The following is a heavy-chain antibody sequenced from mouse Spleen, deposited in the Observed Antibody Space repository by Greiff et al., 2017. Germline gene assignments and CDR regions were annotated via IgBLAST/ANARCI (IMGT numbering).Heavy chain of an antibody. CDR2: ISSGGSYT. Sequence: EVQRVESGGGLVKPGGSLKLSCAASGFTFSSYAMSWVRQTPEKRLEWVATISSGGSYTYYPDSVKGRFTISRDNAKNTLYLQMSSLRSEDTAMYYCARQDDYWGQGTTLTVSS. CDR1: GFTFSSYA. CDR3: ARQDDY. J-gene: IGHJ2*01. V-gene: IGHV5-9-3*01.